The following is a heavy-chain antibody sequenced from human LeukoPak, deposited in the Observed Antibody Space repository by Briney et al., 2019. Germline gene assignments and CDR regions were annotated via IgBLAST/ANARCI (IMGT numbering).Heavy chain of an antibody. CDR3: AREFSSSWGPFDY. J-gene: IGHJ4*02. V-gene: IGHV1-46*03. CDR2: INPSGVST. Sequence: ASVKVSCKASGFTFTSYYMHWVRQAPGQGLEWMGIINPSGVSTTYAQKFQGRVTMTTDTSASTVYMELSSLRSEDTAVYYCAREFSSSWGPFDYWRQRTLVTVSS. CDR1: GFTFTSYY. D-gene: IGHD6-6*01.